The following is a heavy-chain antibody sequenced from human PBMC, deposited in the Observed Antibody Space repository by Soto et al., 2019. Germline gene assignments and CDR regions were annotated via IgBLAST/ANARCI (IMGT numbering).Heavy chain of an antibody. J-gene: IGHJ6*02. CDR2: ISGSGGST. V-gene: IGHV3-23*01. CDR3: AKDHLHSDSGSYYYYYYYGMDV. D-gene: IGHD1-26*01. Sequence: GGSLRLSCAASGFTFSSYAMSWVRQAPGKGLEWVSAISGSGGSTYYADSVKGRFTISRDNSKNTLYLQMNSLRAEDTAVYYCAKDHLHSDSGSYYYYYYYGMDVWGQGTTVTVSS. CDR1: GFTFSSYA.